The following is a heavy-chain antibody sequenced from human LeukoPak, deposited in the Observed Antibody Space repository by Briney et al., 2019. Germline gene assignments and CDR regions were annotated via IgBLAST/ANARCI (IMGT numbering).Heavy chain of an antibody. CDR2: ISDSGVNT. CDR1: GFTFSHYA. J-gene: IGHJ4*02. CDR3: AKKSLWSGPFDY. V-gene: IGHV3-23*01. D-gene: IGHD3-3*01. Sequence: PGGSLRLSCVASGFTFSHYAMSWVRQAPGKGLDWVSTISDSGVNTHYADSVKGRFTISRDNSKNTLYLQMNSLRAEDTAVYFCAKKSLWSGPFDYWGQGTLVTVSS.